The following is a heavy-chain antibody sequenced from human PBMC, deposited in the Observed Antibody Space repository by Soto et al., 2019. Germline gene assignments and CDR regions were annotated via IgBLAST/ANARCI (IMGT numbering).Heavy chain of an antibody. CDR2: VHHSWGS. Sequence: SQTMSLTCTVSGGSIGSYYCSWFRQSPEKRMEWIGYVHHSWGSSYNPSLQSRVAISLETSKSQFSLTVTSVTATDTAVYYWARQGLGPLHGLVGVWGQGNTGTFSS. D-gene: IGHD1-26*01. CDR1: GGSIGSYY. V-gene: IGHV4-59*08. J-gene: IGHJ6*01. CDR3: ARQGLGPLHGLVGV.